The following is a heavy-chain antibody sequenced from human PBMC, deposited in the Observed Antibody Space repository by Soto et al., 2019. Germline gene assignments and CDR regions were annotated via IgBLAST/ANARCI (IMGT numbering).Heavy chain of an antibody. V-gene: IGHV3-23*01. Sequence: EVQLLESGGGLVQPGGSLRLSCAASGFTFSSYAMSWVRQAPGKGLEWVSAISGSGGATYSADSVKGRFTISRDNSKNTLYLQMNSLRAEDTAVYYCAKGGHSSSFYYYGMDVWGQGTTVTVSS. CDR2: ISGSGGAT. CDR3: AKGGHSSSFYYYGMDV. J-gene: IGHJ6*02. CDR1: GFTFSSYA. D-gene: IGHD6-6*01.